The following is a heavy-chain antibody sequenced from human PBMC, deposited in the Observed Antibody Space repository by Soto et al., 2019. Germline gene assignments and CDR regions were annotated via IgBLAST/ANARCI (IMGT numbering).Heavy chain of an antibody. CDR2: ISGYNGKT. D-gene: IGHD1-7*01. Sequence: QILLVQSGAEVKKPGASVKVSCKASGYTFTMYGISWVRQAPGQGLEWMGWISGYNGKTRYAEKVQGRVTMTTDTYTSTAYMELRSLGFDDTAVYYCARSPGAVGTTWLDPWGQGSLVTVSS. J-gene: IGHJ5*02. CDR3: ARSPGAVGTTWLDP. V-gene: IGHV1-18*01. CDR1: GYTFTMYG.